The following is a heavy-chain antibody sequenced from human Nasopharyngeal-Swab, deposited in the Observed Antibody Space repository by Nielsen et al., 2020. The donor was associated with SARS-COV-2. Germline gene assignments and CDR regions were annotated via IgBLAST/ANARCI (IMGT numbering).Heavy chain of an antibody. CDR2: IYPGDSDT. J-gene: IGHJ6*02. V-gene: IGHV5-51*01. Sequence: GGSLRLSCKGSGYSFTSYWIGWVRQMPGKGLEWMGIIYPGDSDTRYSPSFQGQVTISADKSISTAYLQWSSLKASDTAMYYCARIGEGVYYYYGMDVWRQGTTVTVSS. CDR3: ARIGEGVYYYYGMDV. CDR1: GYSFTSYW. D-gene: IGHD3-16*01.